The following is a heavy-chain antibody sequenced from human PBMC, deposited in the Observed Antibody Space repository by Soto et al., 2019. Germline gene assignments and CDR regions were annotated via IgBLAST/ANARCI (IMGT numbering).Heavy chain of an antibody. D-gene: IGHD6-13*01. CDR2: FEPEDDET. V-gene: IGHV1-24*01. CDR3: AAELITPRGAAAGCFDN. CDR1: GYTLTALS. J-gene: IGHJ4*02. Sequence: GASVKVSCKVSGYTLTALSIHWVRQTPGKGLEWMEGFEPEDDETIYAQRFQGRVTMTGDTSTVTPYMELSSLRSEDTAVYYCAAELITPRGAAAGCFDNWRQGTLVT.